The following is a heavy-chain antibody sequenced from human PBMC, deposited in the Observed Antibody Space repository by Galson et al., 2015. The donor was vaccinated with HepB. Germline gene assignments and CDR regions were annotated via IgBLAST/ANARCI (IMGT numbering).Heavy chain of an antibody. Sequence: SLRLSCAASGFTFSNYRMTWVRQAPGKGLEWVANIKQDGSEKYYVDSVKGRFTISRDNAKNSLYLQMNSLRAEDTAVYYCARAIIIVTTIGDFDYWGQGTLVTVSS. D-gene: IGHD5-12*01. CDR1: GFTFSNYR. CDR3: ARAIIIVTTIGDFDY. J-gene: IGHJ4*02. CDR2: IKQDGSEK. V-gene: IGHV3-7*01.